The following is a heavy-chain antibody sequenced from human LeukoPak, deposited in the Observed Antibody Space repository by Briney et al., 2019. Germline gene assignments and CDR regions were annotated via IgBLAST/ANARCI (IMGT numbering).Heavy chain of an antibody. D-gene: IGHD3-16*01. CDR3: ARSLGGLRYYYYYMDA. CDR2: IYYSGST. CDR1: GGSISSYY. V-gene: IGHV4-59*01. Sequence: SETLSLTCTVSGGSISSYYWSWIRQPPGKGLEWIGYIYYSGSTNYNPSLKSRVTISVDTSKNQFSLKLSSVTAADTAVYYCARSLGGLRYYYYYMDAWGKGTTVTVSS. J-gene: IGHJ6*03.